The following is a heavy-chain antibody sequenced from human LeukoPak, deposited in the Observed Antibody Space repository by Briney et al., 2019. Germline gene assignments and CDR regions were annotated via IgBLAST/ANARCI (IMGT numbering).Heavy chain of an antibody. CDR1: GFTFSSYA. D-gene: IGHD2-15*01. CDR3: ARARYCSGGSCYLDY. V-gene: IGHV3-23*01. J-gene: IGHJ4*02. Sequence: GGSLRLSCAASGFTFSSYAMSWVRQAPGKGLEWVSAISGSGGSTYYADSVKGRFTISRDNSKNTLYLQMNSLRAEDTAVYYCARARYCSGGSCYLDYWGQGTLVTVSS. CDR2: ISGSGGST.